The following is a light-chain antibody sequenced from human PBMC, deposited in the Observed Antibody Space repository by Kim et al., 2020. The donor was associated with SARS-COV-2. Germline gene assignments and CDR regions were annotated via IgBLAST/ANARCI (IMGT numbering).Light chain of an antibody. V-gene: IGLV2-14*03. CDR2: DVS. CDR3: SSYTSSSTLGVYV. CDR1: SRDVGGSNS. J-gene: IGLJ1*01. Sequence: ITSSCTGASRDVGGSNSVSWYQQHPGKDPKLLIYDVSNRPSGVSNRFYGSKSGNTASLTISGLQAEDEADYYCSSYTSSSTLGVYVFGTGTKVTVL.